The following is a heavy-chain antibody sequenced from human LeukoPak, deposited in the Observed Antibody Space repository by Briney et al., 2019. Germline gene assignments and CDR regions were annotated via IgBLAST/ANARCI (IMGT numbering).Heavy chain of an antibody. D-gene: IGHD3-22*01. Sequence: ASVKVSCKASGYTFTSYGISWVRQAPGQGLEWMGWISAYNGNTNYAQKFQERVTITRDMSTSTAYMELSSLRSEDTAMYYCVADPYYDRSGPPRWFDPWGQGTLVTVSS. CDR1: GYTFTSYG. V-gene: IGHV1-18*01. CDR2: ISAYNGNT. CDR3: VADPYYDRSGPPRWFDP. J-gene: IGHJ5*02.